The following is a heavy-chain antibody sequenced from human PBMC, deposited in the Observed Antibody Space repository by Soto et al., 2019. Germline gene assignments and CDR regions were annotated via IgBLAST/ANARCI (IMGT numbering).Heavy chain of an antibody. CDR2: IYYSGST. J-gene: IGHJ4*02. CDR1: GGSISSYY. CDR3: ARELAAPGTSFDY. V-gene: IGHV4-59*01. Sequence: SETLSLTCTVSGGSISSYYWSWIRQPPGKGLEWIGYIYYSGSTNYNPSLKSRVTISRDTSASTVYMELSSLTSEDTAVYYCARELAAPGTSFDYWGQGALVTVSS. D-gene: IGHD6-13*01.